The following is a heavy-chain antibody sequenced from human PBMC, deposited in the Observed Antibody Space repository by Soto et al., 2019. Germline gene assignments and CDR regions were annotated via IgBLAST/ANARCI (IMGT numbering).Heavy chain of an antibody. CDR3: TRSQGGSSSLDIYYYYYYGMDV. CDR2: IIPIFGTA. Sequence: QVQLVQSGAEVKKTGSSVKVSCKAPGGTFSSYAISWVRQAPGQGLQWMGGIIPIFGTANYAQKFQGRVTITADESTSTGYMELSRLRSEDTAVYYCTRSQGGSSSLDIYYYYYYGMDVWGQGTTVTVSS. D-gene: IGHD2-15*01. J-gene: IGHJ6*02. CDR1: GGTFSSYA. V-gene: IGHV1-69*01.